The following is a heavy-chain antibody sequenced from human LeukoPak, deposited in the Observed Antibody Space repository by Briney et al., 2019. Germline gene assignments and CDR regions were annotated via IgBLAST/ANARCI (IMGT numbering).Heavy chain of an antibody. Sequence: ASVKVSCKASGGTFSSYAINWVRQAPGQGLEWMGWMNPKSGNSGYAQKFQGRVTMTRNTSIATAYMEVSNLRFDDTAVYYCVDPDRWGQGTLVTVSS. V-gene: IGHV1-8*02. CDR2: MNPKSGNS. CDR3: VDPDR. CDR1: GGTFSSYA. J-gene: IGHJ1*01. D-gene: IGHD3-22*01.